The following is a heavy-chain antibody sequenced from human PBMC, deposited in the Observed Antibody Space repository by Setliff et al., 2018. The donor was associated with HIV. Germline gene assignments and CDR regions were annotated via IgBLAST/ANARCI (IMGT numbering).Heavy chain of an antibody. V-gene: IGHV3-20*04. CDR2: VNWNGGSS. CDR3: ARVSTSSTPGWYFDL. D-gene: IGHD2-2*01. CDR1: GFTFDDSG. Sequence: GGSLRLSCAASGFTFDDSGMSWVRQAPGKGLGWVSGVNWNGGSSRYADSVKGRFTISRDNAKNSLYLQMDSLRADDTALYYCARVSTSSTPGWYFDLWGRGTLVTVSS. J-gene: IGHJ2*01.